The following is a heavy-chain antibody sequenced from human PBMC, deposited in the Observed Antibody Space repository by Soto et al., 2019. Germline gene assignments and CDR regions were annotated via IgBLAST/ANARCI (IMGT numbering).Heavy chain of an antibody. CDR1: GFTFSSYA. CDR2: ISGSGGST. D-gene: IGHD3-3*01. V-gene: IGHV3-23*01. CDR3: AKDQDYDFWSGYFRRQYNWFDP. J-gene: IGHJ5*02. Sequence: SGGSLRLSCAASGFTFSSYAMSWVRQAPGKGLEWVSAISGSGGSTYYADSVKGRFTISRDNSKNTLYLQMNSLRAEDTAVYYCAKDQDYDFWSGYFRRQYNWFDPWGQGTLVTVSS.